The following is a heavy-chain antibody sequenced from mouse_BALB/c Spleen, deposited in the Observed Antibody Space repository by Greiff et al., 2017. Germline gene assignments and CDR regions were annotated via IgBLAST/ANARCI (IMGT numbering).Heavy chain of an antibody. Sequence: QVQLKQSGPELVKPGASVRISCKASGYTFTSYYIHWVKQRPGQGLEWIGWIYPGNVNTKYNEKFKGKATLTADKSSSTAYMQLSSLTSEDSAVYFCASCGNSYYYAMDYWGQGTSVTVSS. CDR1: GYTFTSYY. D-gene: IGHD1-3*01. V-gene: IGHV1S56*01. CDR3: ASCGNSYYYAMDY. J-gene: IGHJ4*01. CDR2: IYPGNVNT.